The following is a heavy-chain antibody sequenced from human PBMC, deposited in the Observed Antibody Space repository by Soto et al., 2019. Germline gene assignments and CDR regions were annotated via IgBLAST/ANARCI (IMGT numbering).Heavy chain of an antibody. J-gene: IGHJ4*02. CDR2: IYTSGST. V-gene: IGHV4-4*07. D-gene: IGHD6-13*01. CDR1: GGSISSYY. CDR3: ARARGTGSSSFEFDY. Sequence: PSETLSLTCTVSGGSISSYYWSWIRQPAGKGLEWIGRIYTSGSTNYNPSLKSRVTMSVDTSKSQFSLKLSSVTAADTAVYYCARARGTGSSSFEFDYWGQGTLVTVSS.